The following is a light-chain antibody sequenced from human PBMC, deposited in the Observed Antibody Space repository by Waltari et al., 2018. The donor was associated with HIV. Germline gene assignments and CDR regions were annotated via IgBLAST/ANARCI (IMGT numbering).Light chain of an antibody. J-gene: IGLJ3*02. CDR2: RNN. V-gene: IGLV1-47*01. Sequence: QSVLTQPPSASGTPGQRVTISCSGSSSNIGSKYVYWFQQLPGTANLLMYRNNQRPSGVPDRVSGSKSGTSASLAISGLRAEDEADYYCAAWDDSLSAVVFGGGTKLTVL. CDR3: AAWDDSLSAVV. CDR1: SSNIGSKY.